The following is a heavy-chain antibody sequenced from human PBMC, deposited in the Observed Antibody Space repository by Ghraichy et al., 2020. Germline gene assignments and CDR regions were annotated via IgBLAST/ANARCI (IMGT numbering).Heavy chain of an antibody. Sequence: GGSLRLSCAASGFNFISFEMNWVRQAPGKGLEWVSYISSSGNNIYYADSVKVRFTISRDNAKNSLYLQMNSLRAEDTALYYCARRGQFLGATDYYFDMDVWGQGTTVTVSS. V-gene: IGHV3-48*03. D-gene: IGHD1-26*01. J-gene: IGHJ6*02. CDR2: ISSSGNNI. CDR1: GFNFISFE. CDR3: ARRGQFLGATDYYFDMDV.